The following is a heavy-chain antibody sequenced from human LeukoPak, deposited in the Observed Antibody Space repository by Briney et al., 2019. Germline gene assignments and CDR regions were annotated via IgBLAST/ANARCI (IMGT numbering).Heavy chain of an antibody. V-gene: IGHV1-8*03. J-gene: IGHJ6*03. CDR2: MNPNTCNT. CDR3: ARGDGPVIYYMDV. D-gene: IGHD3-10*01. Sequence: WMNPNTCNTGYPQKFQGGVTITRNTSIRTAYMELSSLRSEDTAVYYCARGDGPVIYYMDVWGKGTTVTVSS.